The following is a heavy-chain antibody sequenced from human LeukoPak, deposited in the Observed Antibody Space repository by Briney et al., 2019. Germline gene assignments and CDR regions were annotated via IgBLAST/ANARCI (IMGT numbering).Heavy chain of an antibody. Sequence: GSLRLSCAASGFTFSSYAMRWVRQAPGKGLEWVSAISPSSGTFYADSVKGRFTISRDNSKNTLYLQMNSLRAEDTAVYYCARPQSSSGYYWPFDDWGQGTLVTVSS. D-gene: IGHD3-22*01. CDR2: ISPSSGT. J-gene: IGHJ4*02. CDR3: ARPQSSSGYYWPFDD. V-gene: IGHV3-23*01. CDR1: GFTFSSYA.